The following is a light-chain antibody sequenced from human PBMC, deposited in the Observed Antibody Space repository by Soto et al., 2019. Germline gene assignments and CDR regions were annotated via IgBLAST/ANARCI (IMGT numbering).Light chain of an antibody. CDR2: DVS. CDR1: SSDVGGYNY. Sequence: QSVLTQPASVSGSPGQSITISCTGTSSDVGGYNYVSWYQPHPGKAPKLMIYDVSNRPSGVSNRFSGSKSGNTASLTISGLQAEDEADYYCSSYTSSSTLDVVFGGGTKVTVL. CDR3: SSYTSSSTLDVV. V-gene: IGLV2-14*01. J-gene: IGLJ2*01.